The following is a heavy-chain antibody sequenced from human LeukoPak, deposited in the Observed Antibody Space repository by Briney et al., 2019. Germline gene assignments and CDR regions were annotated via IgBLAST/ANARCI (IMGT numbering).Heavy chain of an antibody. CDR3: ARARGGEAIDY. CDR2: INHSGST. V-gene: IGHV4-34*01. D-gene: IGHD3-10*01. CDR1: GGSFSGYY. J-gene: IGHJ4*02. Sequence: SETLSLTCAVCGGSFSGYYWTWIRQPPGKGLEWIGEINHSGSTNCNPSLKSRVTVLVDTSKNQFSLKVTSVTAADTAVYYCARARGGEAIDYWGQGTLVTVSS.